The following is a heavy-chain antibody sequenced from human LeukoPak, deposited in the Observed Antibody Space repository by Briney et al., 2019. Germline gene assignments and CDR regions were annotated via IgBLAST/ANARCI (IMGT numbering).Heavy chain of an antibody. J-gene: IGHJ6*03. CDR1: GYTFTSYD. Sequence: ASVKVSCKASGYTFTSYDINWVRQATGQGLEWMGWMNPNSGNTGYAQKFQGRVTMTRNSSISTAYMDLSSLRSEDTAVYYCARGGYSYGHNYYYYYMDVWGKGATVTVSS. D-gene: IGHD5-18*01. CDR3: ARGGYSYGHNYYYYYMDV. CDR2: MNPNSGNT. V-gene: IGHV1-8*01.